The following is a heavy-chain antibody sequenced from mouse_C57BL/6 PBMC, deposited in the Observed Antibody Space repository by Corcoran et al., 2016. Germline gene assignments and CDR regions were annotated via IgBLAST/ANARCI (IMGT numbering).Heavy chain of an antibody. CDR3: AEGGFYFDY. V-gene: IGHV1-26*01. Sequence: EVQLQQSGPELVKPGASVKISCKASGYTFTDYYMNWVKQSHGKSLEWIGDINPNNGGTSYNQKFKGKATLTVDKSSSTAYMELRSLTSEDSAVYYCAEGGFYFDYWGQGTTLTVSS. J-gene: IGHJ2*01. CDR1: GYTFTDYY. CDR2: INPNNGGT.